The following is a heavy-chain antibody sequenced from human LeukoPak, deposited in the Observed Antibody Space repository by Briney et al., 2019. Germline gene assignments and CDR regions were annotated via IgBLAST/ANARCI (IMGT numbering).Heavy chain of an antibody. V-gene: IGHV3-23*01. CDR2: ICGSVHST. CDR3: AKNPSSGYYLYDY. D-gene: IGHD3-22*01. CDR1: GFTFSSYA. Sequence: GGSLRLSCAASGFTFSSYAMNWVRQAPGKGLEWVSAICGSVHSTYYADSVKGRFTSSRDISKNTLYLQMNSLRAEDTAVYYCAKNPSSGYYLYDYWGQGTLVTVSS. J-gene: IGHJ4*02.